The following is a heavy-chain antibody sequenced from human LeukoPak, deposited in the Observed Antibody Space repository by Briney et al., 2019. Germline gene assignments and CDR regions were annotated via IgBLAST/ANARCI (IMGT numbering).Heavy chain of an antibody. D-gene: IGHD6-13*01. CDR2: MYYTGRT. CDR3: ASRRIGYSSSWYWFDP. CDR1: GGSMTSYY. V-gene: IGHV4-59*12. Sequence: SETLSLTCTVSGGSMTSYYWTWIRQSPGKGLEWIGYMYYTGRTNYNPSLKSRVTISVDTSKNQFSLKLTSVTAADTAVYYCASRRIGYSSSWYWFDPWGQGTLVTVSS. J-gene: IGHJ5*02.